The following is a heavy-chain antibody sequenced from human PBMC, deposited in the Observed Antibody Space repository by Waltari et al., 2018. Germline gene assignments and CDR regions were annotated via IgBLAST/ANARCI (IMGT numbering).Heavy chain of an antibody. J-gene: IGHJ3*02. V-gene: IGHV3-30*02. CDR3: ARDRRDGYNLEPDAFDI. CDR1: GFTFSSYG. CDR2: IRYDGSNK. Sequence: QVQLVESGGGVVQPGGSLRLSCAASGFTFSSYGMHWVRQAPGKGLEWVAFIRYDGSNKYYADSVKGRFTISRDNSKNTLYLQMNSLRAEDTAVYYCARDRRDGYNLEPDAFDIWGQGTMVTVSS. D-gene: IGHD5-12*01.